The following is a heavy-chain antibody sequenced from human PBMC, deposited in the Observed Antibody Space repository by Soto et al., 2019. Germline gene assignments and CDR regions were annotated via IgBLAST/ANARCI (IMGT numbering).Heavy chain of an antibody. CDR1: GFTFSSYS. Sequence: EVQLVESGGGLVKPGGSLRLSCAASGFTFSSYSMNWVRQAPGKGLEWVSSISSSSSYIYYADSVKGRFTISRDNAKNSLYLQMNSLRAEDTAVYYCARDYIAEAGTEYYYGMDVWGQGTTVTVSS. CDR2: ISSSSSYI. D-gene: IGHD6-13*01. CDR3: ARDYIAEAGTEYYYGMDV. V-gene: IGHV3-21*01. J-gene: IGHJ6*02.